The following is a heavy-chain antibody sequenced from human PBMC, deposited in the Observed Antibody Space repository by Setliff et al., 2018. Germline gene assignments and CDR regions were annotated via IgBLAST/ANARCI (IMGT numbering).Heavy chain of an antibody. J-gene: IGHJ4*02. D-gene: IGHD2-2*01. CDR1: GFTFSTYT. V-gene: IGHV3-48*01. Sequence: PGGSLRLSCAASGFTFSTYTMNWVRQAPGKGLEWISYISSRSSTTHYADSVKGRFTIPRDDAKNSLYLQINSLRAEDTALYYCAKGYCSSTSCYVDYWGQGTLVTVSS. CDR2: ISSRSSTT. CDR3: AKGYCSSTSCYVDY.